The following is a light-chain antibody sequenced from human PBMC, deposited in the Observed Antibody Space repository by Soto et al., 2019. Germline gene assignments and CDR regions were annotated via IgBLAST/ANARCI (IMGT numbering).Light chain of an antibody. J-gene: IGLJ2*01. CDR1: NSNVGKNT. Sequence: QSALTQPPSASGTPGQMLSISCSGSNSNVGKNTVNWYQQLPRTAPKLLIYSNNQRPSGVPERFSGSKSGTSASLAISGLQSEDEADYYCAAWDDSLNGHVVFGGGTKVTVL. CDR2: SNN. CDR3: AAWDDSLNGHVV. V-gene: IGLV1-44*01.